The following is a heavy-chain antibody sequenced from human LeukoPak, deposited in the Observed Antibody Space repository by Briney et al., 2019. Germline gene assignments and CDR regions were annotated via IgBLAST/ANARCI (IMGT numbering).Heavy chain of an antibody. D-gene: IGHD3-22*01. J-gene: IGHJ4*02. CDR1: GGSISSSNW. CDR2: IYHSGST. V-gene: IGHV4-4*02. Sequence: PSQTLSLTCTVSGGSISSSNWWSWVRQPPGKGLEWIGEIYHSGSTNYNPSLKSRVTISVDKSKNQFSLKLSSVTAADTAVYYCARAPRGGYYDSSGYYYGDYWGQGTLVTVSS. CDR3: ARAPRGGYYDSSGYYYGDY.